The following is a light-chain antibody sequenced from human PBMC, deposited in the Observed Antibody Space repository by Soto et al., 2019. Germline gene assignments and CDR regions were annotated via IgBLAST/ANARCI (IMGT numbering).Light chain of an antibody. CDR3: QQHCSSPGT. Sequence: EIVLTQSPGTLSLSPGERATLSCRASQSVSSSYLAWYGQKPGQAPRLLIYGASSRATGIPDRFSGSGSGTDFTLPINRLEPEDFAVYDCQQHCSSPGTFGQGTKVEIK. CDR1: QSVSSSY. CDR2: GAS. V-gene: IGKV3-20*01. J-gene: IGKJ1*01.